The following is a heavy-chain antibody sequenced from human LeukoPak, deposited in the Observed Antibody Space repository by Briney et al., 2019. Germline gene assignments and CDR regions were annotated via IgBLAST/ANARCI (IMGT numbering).Heavy chain of an antibody. Sequence: PGRSLTLSCAASGFAFSSCGMHWVRQAPAKGLEWVALISYDGSTKYYAASVKGRFTISRDSSKNTLYLQMNSLRAEDTAVYYCAKNGDSSGYYSVDYWGQGTLVTVSS. CDR3: AKNGDSSGYYSVDY. V-gene: IGHV3-30*18. J-gene: IGHJ4*02. D-gene: IGHD3-22*01. CDR2: ISYDGSTK. CDR1: GFAFSSCG.